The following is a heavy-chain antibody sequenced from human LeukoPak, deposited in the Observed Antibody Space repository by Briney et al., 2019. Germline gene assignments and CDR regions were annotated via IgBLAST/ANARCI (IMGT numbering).Heavy chain of an antibody. Sequence: PGGSLRLSCAASGLTVSSNYMSWVRQAPGKGLEWVSVIYTGGITYYADSVRGRFPISRDNSKNTLYLQMHSLRAEDTAVYYCARGRADYYDSRSFDSWGQGTLVTVSS. J-gene: IGHJ4*02. CDR2: IYTGGIT. D-gene: IGHD3-22*01. V-gene: IGHV3-53*01. CDR1: GLTVSSNY. CDR3: ARGRADYYDSRSFDS.